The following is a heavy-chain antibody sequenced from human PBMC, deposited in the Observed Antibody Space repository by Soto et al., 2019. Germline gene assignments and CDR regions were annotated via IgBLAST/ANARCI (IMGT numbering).Heavy chain of an antibody. CDR2: TSTHKTDT. V-gene: IGHV1-18*01. Sequence: QGQLVQSGNEVKTPGTSVKVSCKALNYRFNTYGISWLRQAPGRGLEWMGWTSTHKTDTRYAQSFQGRVTMTTEASTNTAYMELSSLRLDDTAVYYCARDWGLPTGKWFDPWGQGTLVTVSS. D-gene: IGHD3-16*01. J-gene: IGHJ5*02. CDR1: NYRFNTYG. CDR3: ARDWGLPTGKWFDP.